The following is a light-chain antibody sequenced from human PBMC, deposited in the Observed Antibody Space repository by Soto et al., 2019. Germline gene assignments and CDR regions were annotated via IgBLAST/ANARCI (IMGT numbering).Light chain of an antibody. CDR3: QQRSNWPIT. Sequence: EIVLTQSPATLSLSPGERATLSCRTSQSVSSYFAWYQQKPGRAPRLLIYDASNRATGIPARFIGSGSGTYFTLTISSLEPEDFAVYYCQQRSNWPITFGQGTRLEIK. J-gene: IGKJ5*01. CDR2: DAS. CDR1: QSVSSY. V-gene: IGKV3-11*01.